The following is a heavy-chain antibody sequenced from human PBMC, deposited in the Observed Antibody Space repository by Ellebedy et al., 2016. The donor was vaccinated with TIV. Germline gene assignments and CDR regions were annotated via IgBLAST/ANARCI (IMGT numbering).Heavy chain of an antibody. D-gene: IGHD3-10*01. CDR1: GFTFSSYC. J-gene: IGHJ6*02. V-gene: IGHV3-33*01. CDR2: IWYDESNE. Sequence: PGGSLRLSCAASGFTFSSYCMHWVRQAPGKGLEWVAVIWYDESNEYYADSVKGRFTTSRDNSTNTLYMQMNSLRAEDTAVYYCARDGHYYDSGSYSVYGMDVWGQGTTVTVSS. CDR3: ARDGHYYDSGSYSVYGMDV.